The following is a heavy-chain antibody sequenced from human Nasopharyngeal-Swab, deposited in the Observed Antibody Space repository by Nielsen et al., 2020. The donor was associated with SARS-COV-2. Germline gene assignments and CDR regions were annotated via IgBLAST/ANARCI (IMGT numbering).Heavy chain of an antibody. CDR2: FDPEDGET. CDR1: GYTLTELS. V-gene: IGHV1-24*01. Sequence: SVKVSCKVSGYTLTELSMHWVRQAPGKGLEWMGGFDPEDGETIYAQKFQGRVTMTEDTSTDTAYMELSSLRSEDTAVYYCATGSAAARRNWFDPWGQGTLVTVSS. D-gene: IGHD6-13*01. CDR3: ATGSAAARRNWFDP. J-gene: IGHJ5*02.